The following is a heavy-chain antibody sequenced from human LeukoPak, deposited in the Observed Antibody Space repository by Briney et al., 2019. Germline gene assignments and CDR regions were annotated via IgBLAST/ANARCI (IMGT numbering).Heavy chain of an antibody. CDR3: ARNPTSVTTSPDY. CDR1: GYSFTSYW. V-gene: IGHV5-51*01. J-gene: IGHJ4*02. Sequence: GESLKISCKGSGYSFTSYWIGWVRQMPGKGLEGMGIIYPGDSDTRYSPSFQGQVTISADKSISTAYLQWSSLKASDTAVYYCARNPTSVTTSPDYWGQGILVTVSS. CDR2: IYPGDSDT. D-gene: IGHD4-11*01.